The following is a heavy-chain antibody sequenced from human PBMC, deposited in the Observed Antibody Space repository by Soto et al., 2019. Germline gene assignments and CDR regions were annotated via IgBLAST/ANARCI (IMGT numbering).Heavy chain of an antibody. D-gene: IGHD3-16*01. V-gene: IGHV3-7*03. CDR2: IKADGSEK. Sequence: PWGSLRLSCAGSGFTFSNHWINFFRHSPCKGLEWVANIKADGSEKYYVDSVKGRFTISRDNAKNSLYLQMNSLRAEDTAVYYCARARGVDSWGQGTLVTVSS. CDR1: GFTFSNHW. CDR3: ARARGVDS. J-gene: IGHJ5*01.